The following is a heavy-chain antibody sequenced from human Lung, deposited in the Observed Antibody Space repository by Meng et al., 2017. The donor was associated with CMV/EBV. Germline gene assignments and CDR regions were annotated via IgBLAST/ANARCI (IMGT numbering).Heavy chain of an antibody. D-gene: IGHD3-22*01. CDR1: GGSISSNSYY. V-gene: IGHV4-39*07. CDR2: MYYSGST. J-gene: IGHJ5*02. CDR3: ARGYYSDSSGHYYANPHWFDP. Sequence: SETXSLXCSVSGGSISSNSYYWGWIRQPPGKGLEWIGSMYYSGSTYYNPSLKSRVTISVDTSKKQISLKLSSVTAADTAVYYCARGYYSDSSGHYYANPHWFDPWXRRTLVTVSS.